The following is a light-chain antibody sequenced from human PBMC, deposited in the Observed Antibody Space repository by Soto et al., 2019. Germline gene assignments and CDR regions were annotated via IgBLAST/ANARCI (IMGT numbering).Light chain of an antibody. V-gene: IGKV3-15*01. CDR2: GAF. CDR1: QSVSSN. J-gene: IGKJ4*01. CDR3: QQYDNWPLT. Sequence: EIVMTQSPATLPVSPVERATLSCRASQSVSSNLAWYQQKPGQAPRLLIYGAFTRATGFPARFSGSGSGTDFTLTITSLQSEDFAVYYCQQYDNWPLTFGGGTKVDIK.